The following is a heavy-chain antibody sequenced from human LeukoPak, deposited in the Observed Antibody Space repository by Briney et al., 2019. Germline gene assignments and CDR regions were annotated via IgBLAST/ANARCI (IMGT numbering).Heavy chain of an antibody. CDR1: GFTFSSYW. J-gene: IGHJ4*02. CDR3: ARVSSSSWWALDY. V-gene: IGHV3-74*01. CDR2: INTEGSST. Sequence: GGSLRLSCAASGFTFSSYWMHWVRQAPGKGLVWVSRINTEGSSTSYADSVKGRFTISRDNAKNTLYLQMNSLRAEDTAVYYCARVSSSSWWALDYWGQGTLVTVSS. D-gene: IGHD6-13*01.